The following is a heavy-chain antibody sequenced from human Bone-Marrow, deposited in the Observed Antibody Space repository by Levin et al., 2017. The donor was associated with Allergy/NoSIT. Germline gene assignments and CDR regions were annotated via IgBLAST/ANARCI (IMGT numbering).Heavy chain of an antibody. CDR3: ARGGNNVLRFLEWLGETANWFDP. Sequence: SETLSLTCTVSGGSVSSGSYYWSWIRQPPGKGLEWIGSIYYSGSTYYNPSLKSRVTISVDTSKNQFSLKLSSVTAADTAVYYCARGGNNVLRFLEWLGETANWFDPWGQGTLVTVSS. CDR2: IYYSGST. J-gene: IGHJ5*02. CDR1: GGSVSSGSYY. V-gene: IGHV4-39*07. D-gene: IGHD3-3*01.